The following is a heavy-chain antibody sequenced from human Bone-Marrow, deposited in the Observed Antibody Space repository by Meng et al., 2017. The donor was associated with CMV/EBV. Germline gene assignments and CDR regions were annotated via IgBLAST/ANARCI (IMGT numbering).Heavy chain of an antibody. CDR2: ISRNSGSI. J-gene: IGHJ6*01. D-gene: IGHD3-3*01. Sequence: SLKISCAASGFTFDDYAMHWVRQAPGKGLEWVSGISRNSGSIGYADSVKGRFTISRDNVKNSLYLQKNSLRAEDLALYYCAKAITRAGGIFGVNGMAVWGPGATVTGSS. V-gene: IGHV3-9*03. CDR3: AKAITRAGGIFGVNGMAV. CDR1: GFTFDDYA.